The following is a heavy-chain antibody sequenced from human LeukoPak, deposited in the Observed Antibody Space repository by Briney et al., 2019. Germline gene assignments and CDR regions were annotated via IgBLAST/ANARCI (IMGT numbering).Heavy chain of an antibody. CDR1: GFTFSSYA. Sequence: PGRSLRLSCAASGFTFSSYAMHWVRQAPGKGLEWVAVISYDGSNKYYADSVKGRFTISRDNSKNTLYLQMNSLRAEDTAVYYCAGDQMVRGVITSGHWGQGTLVTVSS. J-gene: IGHJ4*02. CDR2: ISYDGSNK. D-gene: IGHD3-10*01. CDR3: AGDQMVRGVITSGH. V-gene: IGHV3-30*04.